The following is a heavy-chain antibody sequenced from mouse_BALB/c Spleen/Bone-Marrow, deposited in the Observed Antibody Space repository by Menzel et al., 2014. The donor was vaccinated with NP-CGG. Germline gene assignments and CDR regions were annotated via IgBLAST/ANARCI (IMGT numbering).Heavy chain of an antibody. Sequence: EVQRVESEGGLVQPGGSLKLSCAASGFDFSRYWMSWVRQAPGKGLEWIGKINPDSSTINYTPSLKDKFIISRDNAKNTLYLQMSKVRSEDAALYYCARRGGYFAYWGQGTLVTVSA. V-gene: IGHV4-1*02. J-gene: IGHJ3*01. CDR2: INPDSSTI. D-gene: IGHD2-2*01. CDR3: ARRGGYFAY. CDR1: GFDFSRYW.